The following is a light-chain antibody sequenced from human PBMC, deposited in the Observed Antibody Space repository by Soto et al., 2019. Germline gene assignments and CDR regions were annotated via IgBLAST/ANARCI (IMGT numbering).Light chain of an antibody. CDR2: GNN. V-gene: IGLV1-44*01. Sequence: QSVLTQPPSASGTPGQTVTISCSGTTSNIGRNTVNWYQQLPGRAPKLLIYGNNQRPSGVPDRFSGSKSGTSASLAISGLQSEDEADYYCETWDDSLNGRVFGGGTKLTVL. J-gene: IGLJ3*02. CDR3: ETWDDSLNGRV. CDR1: TSNIGRNT.